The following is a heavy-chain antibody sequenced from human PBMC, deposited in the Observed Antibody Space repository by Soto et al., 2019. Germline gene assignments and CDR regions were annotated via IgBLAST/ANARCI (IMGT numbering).Heavy chain of an antibody. CDR3: ARHRIDDAFDI. CDR1: GGSFSGYY. D-gene: IGHD2-21*01. V-gene: IGHV4-34*01. Sequence: PSETLSLTCAVYGGSFSGYYWSWIRQPPGKGLEWIGEINHSGSTNYNPSLKSRVTISVDTSKNQFSLKLSSVTAADTAVYYCARHRIDDAFDIWGQGTMVTVSS. J-gene: IGHJ3*02. CDR2: INHSGST.